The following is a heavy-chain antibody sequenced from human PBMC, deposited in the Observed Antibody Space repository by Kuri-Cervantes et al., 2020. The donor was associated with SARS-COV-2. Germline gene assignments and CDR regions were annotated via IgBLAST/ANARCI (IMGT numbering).Heavy chain of an antibody. Sequence: GGSLRLSCAASGFTFSSYAMHWVRQAPGKGLEWVAVISYDGSNNYYADSVKGRFTISRDNSKNTLYLQMNSLRAEGTAVYYCARGSSSTYFDYWGQGTLVTVSS. V-gene: IGHV3-30-3*01. CDR2: ISYDGSNN. CDR1: GFTFSSYA. J-gene: IGHJ4*02. D-gene: IGHD6-6*01. CDR3: ARGSSSTYFDY.